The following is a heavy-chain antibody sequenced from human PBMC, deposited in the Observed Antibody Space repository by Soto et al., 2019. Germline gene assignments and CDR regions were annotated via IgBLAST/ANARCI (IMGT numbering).Heavy chain of an antibody. J-gene: IGHJ4*02. CDR2: IWYDGSNK. D-gene: IGHD2-15*01. CDR1: GLTCASCG. V-gene: IGHV3-33*01. CDR3: ARDHVRVASKQIGY. Sequence: PGRSRTLARGSCGLTCASCGMYQVRQAPGKGLEWVAVIWYDGSNKYYADSVKGRFTISRDNSKNTLYLQMNSLRAEDTAVYYCARDHVRVASKQIGYWGQGTLVTVSS.